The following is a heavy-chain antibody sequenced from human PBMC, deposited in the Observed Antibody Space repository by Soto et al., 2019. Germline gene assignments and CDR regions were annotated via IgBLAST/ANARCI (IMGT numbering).Heavy chain of an antibody. V-gene: IGHV4-39*02. CDR2: IYYSGST. Sequence: PSETLSLTCTVSGGSISSSSYYWGWIRQPPGKGLKWIGSIYYSGSTYYNPSLKSRVTISVDTSENHFSLKLSSVTAADTAVYYCATQEVGGSYVYTFDPWGQGTLVTVSS. D-gene: IGHD1-26*01. J-gene: IGHJ5*02. CDR3: ATQEVGGSYVYTFDP. CDR1: GGSISSSSYY.